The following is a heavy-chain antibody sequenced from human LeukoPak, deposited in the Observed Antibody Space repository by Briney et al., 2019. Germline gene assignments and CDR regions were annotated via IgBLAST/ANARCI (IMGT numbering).Heavy chain of an antibody. Sequence: SETLSLTCAVYGGSFSGYYWSWIRQPPGKGLEWIGEINHSGSTNYNPSLKSRVTISVDTSKNQFSLKLSSVTAAGTAVYYCARAKQQQQRYYFDYWAREPWSPSPQ. J-gene: IGHJ4*02. V-gene: IGHV4-34*01. CDR2: INHSGST. CDR3: ARAKQQQQRYYFDY. D-gene: IGHD6-13*01. CDR1: GGSFSGYY.